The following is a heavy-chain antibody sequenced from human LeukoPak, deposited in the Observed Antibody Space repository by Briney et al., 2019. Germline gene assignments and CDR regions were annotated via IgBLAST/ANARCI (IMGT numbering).Heavy chain of an antibody. CDR3: AKDEGPYCGGDCYLDY. D-gene: IGHD2-21*02. V-gene: IGHV3-30*18. CDR1: GFTFSSYG. CDR2: ISYDGSNK. J-gene: IGHJ4*02. Sequence: GGSLRLSCAASGFTFSSYGMHWVRQAPGKGLEWVAVISYDGSNKYYADFVKGRFTISRDNSKNTLYLQMNSLRAEDTAVYYCAKDEGPYCGGDCYLDYWGQGTLVTVSS.